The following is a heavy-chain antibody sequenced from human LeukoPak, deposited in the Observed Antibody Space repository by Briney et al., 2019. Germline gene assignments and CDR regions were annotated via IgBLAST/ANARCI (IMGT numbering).Heavy chain of an antibody. CDR1: GFNVSSNY. J-gene: IGHJ4*02. Sequence: GGSLRLSCAASGFNVSSNYMTWIRQAPGKGLEWVALIYGADAAYYAESVRGRFMISRDNLKNTLFLQMNSLRVEDTAVYYCVTSTGQQFIPYDYWGQGTHVTVSS. V-gene: IGHV3-66*02. CDR3: VTSTGQQFIPYDY. D-gene: IGHD6-13*01. CDR2: IYGADAA.